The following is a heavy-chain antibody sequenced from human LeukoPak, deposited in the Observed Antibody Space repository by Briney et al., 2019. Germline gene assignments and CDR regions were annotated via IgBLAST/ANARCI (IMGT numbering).Heavy chain of an antibody. V-gene: IGHV4-59*01. CDR1: GGSISSYY. Sequence: SETLSLTCTVSGGSISSYYWSWIRQPPGKGLEWIGYICYSGSTNYNPSLKSRVTISVDTSKNQFSLKLSSVTAADTAVYYCARVSLPLREYYMDVWGKGTTVTISS. J-gene: IGHJ6*03. CDR2: ICYSGST. CDR3: ARVSLPLREYYMDV.